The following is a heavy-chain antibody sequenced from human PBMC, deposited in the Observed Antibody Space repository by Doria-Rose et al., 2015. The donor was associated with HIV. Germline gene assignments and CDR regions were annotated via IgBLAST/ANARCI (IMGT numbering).Heavy chain of an antibody. D-gene: IGHD3-10*01. Sequence: VQPVQSGGGLVRPGGSLRLSCATSGFTFSSHRINWVRQAPGKVLEWVSSISSTSAYINYADSVRGRFTISRDNARNSLYLQMDSLRAEDTAIYYCATGVTLDYWGQGTLVTVSS. J-gene: IGHJ4*02. CDR1: GFTFSSHR. CDR3: ATGVTLDY. V-gene: IGHV3-21*01. CDR2: ISSTSAYI.